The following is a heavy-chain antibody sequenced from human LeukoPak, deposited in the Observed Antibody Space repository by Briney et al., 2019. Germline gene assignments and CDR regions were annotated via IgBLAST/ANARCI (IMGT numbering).Heavy chain of an antibody. CDR2: VHYSGST. V-gene: IGHV4-61*03. D-gene: IGHD5-24*01. Sequence: KTSETLSLTCTVSGGSISSGGYYWSWIRQPPGKGLEWIGYVHYSGSTNYNPSLKSRATISVDTSKSHFSLRLSSVTAADTAVYYCARDARDGYNWSAFDIWGQGTMVTVSS. CDR3: ARDARDGYNWSAFDI. J-gene: IGHJ3*02. CDR1: GGSISSGGYY.